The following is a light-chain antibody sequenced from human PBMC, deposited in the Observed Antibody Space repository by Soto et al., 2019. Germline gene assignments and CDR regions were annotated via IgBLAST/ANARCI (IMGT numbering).Light chain of an antibody. CDR2: DAS. J-gene: IGKJ5*01. CDR1: XSVSSY. CDR3: QQYGSSPPGGIT. Sequence: EFELTQSPATLSLSPGERATXXXXXXXSVSSYLAWYQQTPGQAPRLLIYDASNRATGIPARFSGSGSWTDFSLTISCLEPEDFEVYYCQQYGSSPPGGITFGQGTRLEI. V-gene: IGKV3-11*01.